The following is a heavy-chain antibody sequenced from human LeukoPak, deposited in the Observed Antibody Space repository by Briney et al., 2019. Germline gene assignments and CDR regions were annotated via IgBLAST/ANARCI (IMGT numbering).Heavy chain of an antibody. J-gene: IGHJ4*02. CDR3: VRSAFHAGSGNXYDY. V-gene: IGHV3-74*03. CDR1: GFTFSNYW. Sequence: GGSLRLSCAASGFTFSNYWIHWVRQAPGKGLVWVSRIDNAGSITTYADSVKGRFTISRDNAENTLYLQMNSLRVEDTAVYYCVRSAFHAGSGNXYDYWGQGTLVTVSS. CDR2: IDNAGSIT. D-gene: IGHD3-22*01.